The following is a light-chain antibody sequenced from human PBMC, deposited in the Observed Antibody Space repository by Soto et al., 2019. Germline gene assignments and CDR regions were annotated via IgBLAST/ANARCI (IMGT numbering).Light chain of an antibody. V-gene: IGKV3-11*01. CDR3: QQHNQWPIT. J-gene: IGKJ5*01. CDR2: DAS. CDR1: QDISNF. Sequence: EIVLSQSPATLSLSPGERATLSCRASQDISNFLNWYQQRPGQAPRLLIYDASNRATGIPARFSGSGSGTDFTLTIGGLEPEDFAIYYCQQHNQWPITFCQGTRLEIK.